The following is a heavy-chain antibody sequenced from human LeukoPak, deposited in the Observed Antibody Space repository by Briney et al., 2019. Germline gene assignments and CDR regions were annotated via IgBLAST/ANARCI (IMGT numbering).Heavy chain of an antibody. CDR3: ARQKYSSSWYVWFDP. CDR1: GYSFTSYW. V-gene: IGHV5-51*01. J-gene: IGHJ5*02. CDR2: IYPGDSDT. Sequence: GESLRISCKGSGYSFTSYWIGWVRQMPGKGLEWMGIIYPGDSDTRYSPSFQGQVTISADKSISTAYLQWSSLKASDTAMYYCARQKYSSSWYVWFDPWGQGTLVTVSS. D-gene: IGHD6-13*01.